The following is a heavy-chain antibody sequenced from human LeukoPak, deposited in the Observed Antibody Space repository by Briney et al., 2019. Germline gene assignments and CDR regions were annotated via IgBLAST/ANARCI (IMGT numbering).Heavy chain of an antibody. J-gene: IGHJ4*02. CDR1: GFTFSSYA. CDR2: ISGSGGST. D-gene: IGHD3-3*01. V-gene: IGHV3-23*01. CDR3: AKAGDYDFWSGYYTGFDY. Sequence: GGSLRLSCAASGFTFSSYAMSWVRQAPGKGLEWVSAISGSGGSTYYADSVKGRFTISRDNSKNTLYLQMNSLRAEDTAVYYCAKAGDYDFWSGYYTGFDYWGQGTLVTVSS.